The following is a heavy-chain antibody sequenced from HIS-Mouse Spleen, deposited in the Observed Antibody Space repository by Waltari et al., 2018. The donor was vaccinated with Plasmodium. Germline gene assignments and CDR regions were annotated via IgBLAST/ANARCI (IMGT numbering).Heavy chain of an antibody. D-gene: IGHD6-13*01. Sequence: QVQLVQSGAEVKKPGASVKVSCKASGYTFTGYYMHWVRQAPGQGLEWRGWINPNRGGTNDAQKFQGRVTMTRDTSISTAYMELSRLRSDDTAVYYCARVLGYKAAAGTFVEYFQHWGQGTLVTVSS. CDR2: INPNRGGT. V-gene: IGHV1-2*02. CDR3: ARVLGYKAAAGTFVEYFQH. J-gene: IGHJ1*01. CDR1: GYTFTGYY.